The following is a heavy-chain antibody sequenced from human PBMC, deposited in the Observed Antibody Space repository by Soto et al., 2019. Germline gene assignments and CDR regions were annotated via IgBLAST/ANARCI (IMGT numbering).Heavy chain of an antibody. Sequence: QVQLQESGPGLVKPSQTLSLTCTISGGSIYSGGHYWSWIRQDPGKGLEWIGYIYYSGTTYYNPSLKSRVTISVDTSKNQLSLKVSSVTAADTAVYYCARVESRSSDSVDYWGQGTLVTVSS. J-gene: IGHJ4*02. CDR2: IYYSGTT. D-gene: IGHD6-6*01. CDR1: GGSIYSGGHY. V-gene: IGHV4-31*03. CDR3: ARVESRSSDSVDY.